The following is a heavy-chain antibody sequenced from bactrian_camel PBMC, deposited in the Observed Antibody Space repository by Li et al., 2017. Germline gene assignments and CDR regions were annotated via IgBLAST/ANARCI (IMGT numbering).Heavy chain of an antibody. CDR3: AHPSDYCSDSWCSADFAY. V-gene: IGHV3S31*01. CDR1: GYTYSNYA. Sequence: VQLVESGGGSVQSGGSLRLSCAASGYTYSNYAMNWVRQAPGKGLEWISSTDGSGSTYYADSVKGRFTISRDNAKNTLYLQLNSLKTEDTAMYYCAHPSDYCSDSWCSADFAYWGQGTQVTVS. J-gene: IGHJ6*01. CDR2: STDGSGST. D-gene: IGHD3*01.